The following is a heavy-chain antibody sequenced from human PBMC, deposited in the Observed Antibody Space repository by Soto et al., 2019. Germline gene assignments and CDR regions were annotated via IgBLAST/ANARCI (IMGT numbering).Heavy chain of an antibody. Sequence: EVQLVESGGGLVQPGRSLRLSCAASAFTFGAYAMHWVRQAPEKGLEWVSCISWNSGNIVYVDSVEGRFTISRDNAKNSLYLQMSGRRAEDTAFYYCAKGYTTSCFAHFDFWGQGALVTVSS. D-gene: IGHD2-2*01. J-gene: IGHJ4*02. CDR3: AKGYTTSCFAHFDF. CDR2: ISWNSGNI. CDR1: AFTFGAYA. V-gene: IGHV3-9*01.